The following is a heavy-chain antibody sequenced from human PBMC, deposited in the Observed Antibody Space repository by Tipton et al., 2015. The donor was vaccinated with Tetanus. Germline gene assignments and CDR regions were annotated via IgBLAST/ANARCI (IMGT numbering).Heavy chain of an antibody. CDR2: IYNTGNT. D-gene: IGHD2-8*01. J-gene: IGHJ3*01. CDR1: GASISRTNYY. Sequence: GSLRLSCTVSGASISRTNYYWGWIRQPPGKGLEWIGSIYNTGNTYYNPSLGSRVTMSVDTSKSQFSLRLSSVTAADTAVYYCARLSSSTNDAHAFDVWGQGTMVTVSS. CDR3: ARLSSSTNDAHAFDV. V-gene: IGHV4-39*01.